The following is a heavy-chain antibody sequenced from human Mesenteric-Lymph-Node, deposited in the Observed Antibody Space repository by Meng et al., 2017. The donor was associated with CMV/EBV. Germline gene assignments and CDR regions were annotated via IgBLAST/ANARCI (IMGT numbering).Heavy chain of an antibody. V-gene: IGHV4-34*01. CDR1: GGSSSGYY. D-gene: IGHD6-13*01. J-gene: IGHJ4*02. Sequence: YGGSSSGYYWSWVRQPPGRGLEWIGEINHSGSTNYNPSLKSRVTISVDTSKNQFSLKLSSVTAADTAVYYCARGRGSSWYYHLLEDYWGQGTLVTVSS. CDR2: INHSGST. CDR3: ARGRGSSWYYHLLEDY.